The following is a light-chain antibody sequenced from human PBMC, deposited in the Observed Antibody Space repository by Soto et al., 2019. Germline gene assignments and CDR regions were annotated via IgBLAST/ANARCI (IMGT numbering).Light chain of an antibody. J-gene: IGLJ1*01. CDR2: RNT. Sequence: QSVLTQPPSVSATPGQRVTVSCSGSRSKTGSTNVYWIQQPSGTAPKHLIYRNTQRPSGVPDRLSGSKSGSSASLAMGGLRSEGEVDYYCATWDDSLKSYVFGNGTKVTVL. V-gene: IGLV1-47*01. CDR1: RSKTGSTN. CDR3: ATWDDSLKSYV.